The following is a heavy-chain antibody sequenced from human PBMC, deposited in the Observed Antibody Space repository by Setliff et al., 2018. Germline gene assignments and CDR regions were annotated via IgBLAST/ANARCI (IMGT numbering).Heavy chain of an antibody. J-gene: IGHJ4*02. Sequence: SETLSLTCTVSGASVSSNIYYWSWIRQPPGRGLEWIGCIYNSGSAIYSPSLKSRVTISVDTSKNQFSLQLSSVTAADTAVYYCASRCGGDSWGQGTQVTVSS. CDR2: IYNSGSA. CDR1: GASVSSNIYY. CDR3: ASRCGGDS. V-gene: IGHV4-61*01.